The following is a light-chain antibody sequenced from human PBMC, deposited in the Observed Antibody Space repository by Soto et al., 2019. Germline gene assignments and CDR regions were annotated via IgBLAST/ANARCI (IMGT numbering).Light chain of an antibody. Sequence: QSALTQPPSASGSLGQSVTISCTGTSSDVGGYNHVSWYQQHPGKAPKLLIYDVSHRPSGVPDRFSGSKSGNTASLTVSGLQAYDEVDYYCSSYAGSNSLIFGTGTKLTVL. J-gene: IGLJ1*01. CDR1: SSDVGGYNH. CDR2: DVS. V-gene: IGLV2-8*01. CDR3: SSYAGSNSLI.